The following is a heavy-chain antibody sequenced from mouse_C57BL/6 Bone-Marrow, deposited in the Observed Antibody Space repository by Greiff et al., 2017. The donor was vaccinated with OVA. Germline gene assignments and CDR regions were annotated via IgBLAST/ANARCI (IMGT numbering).Heavy chain of an antibody. V-gene: IGHV1-4*01. CDR3: ARSGAGAMDY. Sequence: QVQLQQSGAELARPGASVKMSCKASGYTFTSYTMHWVKQRPGQGLEWIGYINPSSGYTKYNQKFKDKATLTADKSSSTAYMQLSSLTSEDSAVYYGARSGAGAMDYWGQGTSVTVSS. CDR2: INPSSGYT. J-gene: IGHJ4*01. D-gene: IGHD3-1*01. CDR1: GYTFTSYT.